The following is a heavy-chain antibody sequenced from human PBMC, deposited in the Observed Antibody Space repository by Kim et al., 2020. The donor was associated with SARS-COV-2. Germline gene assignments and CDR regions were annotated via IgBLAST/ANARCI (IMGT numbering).Heavy chain of an antibody. D-gene: IGHD3-10*01. CDR2: ISSSGDAK. V-gene: IGHV3-11*04. CDR1: GFTFSDPY. CDR3: TRELYYYGSSN. Sequence: GGSLRLSCVASGFTFSDPYMSWVRQAPGKGLEWLSYISSSGDAKYYADSVKGRFTVSRDNAKNSLYLQMSSLRAEDTAVYYCTRELYYYGSSNWGQGTLV. J-gene: IGHJ4*02.